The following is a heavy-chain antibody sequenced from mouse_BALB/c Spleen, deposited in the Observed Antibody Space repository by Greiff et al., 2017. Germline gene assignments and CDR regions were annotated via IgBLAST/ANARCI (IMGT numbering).Heavy chain of an antibody. D-gene: IGHD2-3*01. CDR2: IDPANGNT. Sequence: EVQLQQSGAELVKPGASVKLSCTASGFNIKDTYMHWVKQRPEQGLEWIGRIDPANGNTKYDPKFQGKATITADTSSNTAYLQLSSLTSEDTAVYYCARLDDGYLYYFDYWGQGTTLTVSS. CDR3: ARLDDGYLYYFDY. J-gene: IGHJ2*01. CDR1: GFNIKDTY. V-gene: IGHV14-3*02.